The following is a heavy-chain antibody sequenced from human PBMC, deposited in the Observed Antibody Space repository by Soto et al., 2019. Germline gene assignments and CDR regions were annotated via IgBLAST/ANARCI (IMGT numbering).Heavy chain of an antibody. CDR2: ISYDGSNK. D-gene: IGHD6-6*01. J-gene: IGHJ4*02. CDR1: VFTFSSYP. Sequence: GGSLRLSCAASVFTFSSYPMHWVRQSPGKGLEWVAVISYDGSNKYYADSVKGRFTISRDNSKNTLYLQMNSLRVEDTAVYYCAKIGSSSSVSLPLVLLDYWGQGALVTVSS. CDR3: AKIGSSSSVSLPLVLLDY. V-gene: IGHV3-30-3*02.